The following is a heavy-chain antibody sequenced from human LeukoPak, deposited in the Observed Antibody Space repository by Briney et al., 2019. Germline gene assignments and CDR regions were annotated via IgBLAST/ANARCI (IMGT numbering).Heavy chain of an antibody. J-gene: IGHJ4*02. CDR3: ARDEVGSSWYRGDYFDY. Sequence: GASVKVSCTASEYTFTPYYMHWVRQAPGQGLEWMGWINPNSGGTNYAQKFQGRVTMTRATSISTAYMELSRLRSDDTAVYYCARDEVGSSWYRGDYFDYWGQGTLVTVSS. CDR1: EYTFTPYY. V-gene: IGHV1-2*02. CDR2: INPNSGGT. D-gene: IGHD6-13*01.